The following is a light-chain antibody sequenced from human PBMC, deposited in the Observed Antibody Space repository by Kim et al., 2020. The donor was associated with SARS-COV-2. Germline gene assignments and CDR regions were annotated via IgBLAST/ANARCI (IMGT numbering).Light chain of an antibody. CDR2: WAS. J-gene: IGKJ2*03. Sequence: RANLNCKSSQTVVYNANNKNYLAWYQQKPGQAPKLLIYWASIRESGVSDRFSGSGSETDFTLTISSLQAEDVAVYYCQQYYSTPPSFGQGTKLEIK. CDR1: QTVVYNANNKNY. V-gene: IGKV4-1*01. CDR3: QQYYSTPPS.